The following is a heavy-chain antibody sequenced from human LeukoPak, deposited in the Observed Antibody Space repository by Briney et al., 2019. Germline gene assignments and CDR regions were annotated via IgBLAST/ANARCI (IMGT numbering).Heavy chain of an antibody. V-gene: IGHV1-8*03. J-gene: IGHJ4*02. CDR2: MNPNSGST. CDR3: ARVPETDPGIDY. CDR1: GYTFTSYD. Sequence: GASVKVSCKASGYTFTSYDINWVRQATGQGLEWMGWMNPNSGSTGYAQKFQGRVTITRITSTSTAYMELSSLRSEDTAVYYCARVPETDPGIDYWGQGTLVTVSS. D-gene: IGHD5-24*01.